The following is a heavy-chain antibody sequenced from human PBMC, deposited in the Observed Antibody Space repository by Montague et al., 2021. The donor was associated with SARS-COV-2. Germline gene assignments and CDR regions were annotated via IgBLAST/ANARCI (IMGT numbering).Heavy chain of an antibody. V-gene: IGHV2-5*02. D-gene: IGHD4-17*01. CDR2: IYWDDDK. CDR1: GFSLRTSGVG. CDR3: VHSYADYLFDY. Sequence: PALGKPTQTLTLTCSFSGFSLRTSGVGVGRIRQPPGKALEWLAVIYWDDDKRYSPSLKSRLTITKDTSKNQVVLTMTNMDPVDTATYYCVHSYADYLFDYWGQGTLVSVSS. J-gene: IGHJ4*02.